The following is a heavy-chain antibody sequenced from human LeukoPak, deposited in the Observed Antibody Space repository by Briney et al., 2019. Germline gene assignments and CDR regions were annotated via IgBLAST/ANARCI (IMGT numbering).Heavy chain of an antibody. CDR1: GGTFTSYA. Sequence: SVKVSCKASGGTFTSYAISWVRQAPGQGLEWRGGIIPIFGTANYAQKFQGRVTITADESTSTAYMELSSLRSEDTAVYYCARDRAGYYGSGSYFWGQGTLVTVSS. D-gene: IGHD3-10*01. J-gene: IGHJ4*02. CDR2: IIPIFGTA. CDR3: ARDRAGYYGSGSYF. V-gene: IGHV1-69*13.